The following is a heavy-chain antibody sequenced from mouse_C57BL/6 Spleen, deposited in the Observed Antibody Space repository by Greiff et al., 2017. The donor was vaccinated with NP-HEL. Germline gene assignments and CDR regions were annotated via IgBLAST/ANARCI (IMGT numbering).Heavy chain of an antibody. V-gene: IGHV1-9*01. CDR3: ARSTVAHYFDY. Sequence: QVQLQQSGAELMKPGASVKLSCKATGYTFTGYWIEWVQQRPGHGLERIGEILPGRGSTNYNEKFKGKATFTADTSSNTAYMQHSSLTTEDSAIYYWARSTVAHYFDYWGRGTTLTVAS. D-gene: IGHD1-1*01. CDR2: ILPGRGST. CDR1: GYTFTGYW. J-gene: IGHJ2*01.